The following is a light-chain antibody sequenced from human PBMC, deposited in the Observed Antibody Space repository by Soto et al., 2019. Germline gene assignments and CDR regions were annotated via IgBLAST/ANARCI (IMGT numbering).Light chain of an antibody. V-gene: IGLV2-11*01. CDR2: DVN. J-gene: IGLJ1*01. CDR3: CSYAGSYDDV. Sequence: QSVLTQPRSVSGSPGQSVTISCTGSSSDVGAYNYVSWYQHNTGKAPKLLIYDVNKRPSGVPDRFSGSKFGNTASLTISGLQADDEATFYCCSYAGSYDDVFGTGTKLTVL. CDR1: SSDVGAYNY.